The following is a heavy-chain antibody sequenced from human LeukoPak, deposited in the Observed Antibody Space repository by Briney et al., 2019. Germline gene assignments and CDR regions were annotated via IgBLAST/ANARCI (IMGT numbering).Heavy chain of an antibody. CDR1: GGSISSYY. CDR2: IYTSGST. D-gene: IGHD1-14*01. CDR3: AREGPIITLNYFDY. V-gene: IGHV4-4*07. Sequence: PSETLSLTCTVSGGSISSYYWSWIRQPAGKGLEWIGRIYTSGSTNYNPSLKSRVTMSVDTSKNQFSLKLSSVTAADTAVYYCAREGPIITLNYFDYWGQGTLVTVSS. J-gene: IGHJ4*02.